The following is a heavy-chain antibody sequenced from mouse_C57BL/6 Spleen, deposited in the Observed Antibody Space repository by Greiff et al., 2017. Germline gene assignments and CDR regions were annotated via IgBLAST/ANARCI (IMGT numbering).Heavy chain of an antibody. CDR1: GYAFSSSW. D-gene: IGHD3-2*02. V-gene: IGHV1-82*01. CDR3: AQTAQAPFAY. Sequence: VQLQQSGPELVKPGASVKISCKASGYAFSSSWMNWVKQRPGKGLEWIGRIYPGDGDTNYNGKFKGKATLTADKSSSTAYMQLSSITSEDSAVYFCAQTAQAPFAYWGQGTLVTVSA. CDR2: IYPGDGDT. J-gene: IGHJ3*01.